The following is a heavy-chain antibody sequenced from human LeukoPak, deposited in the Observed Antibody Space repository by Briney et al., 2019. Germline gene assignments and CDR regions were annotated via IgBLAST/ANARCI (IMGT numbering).Heavy chain of an antibody. CDR2: ISGSGGST. V-gene: IGHV3-23*01. J-gene: IGHJ4*02. CDR3: ARDGVATNDWQPDY. Sequence: GGSLRLSCAASGVIFTGYAMSCVPHAPGEGLEWVSAISGSGGSTYYADSVKGRFTISRDNAKNTLHLQMNSLRAEDTAVYYCARDGVATNDWQPDYWGQGTLVTVSS. D-gene: IGHD5-24*01. CDR1: GVIFTGYA.